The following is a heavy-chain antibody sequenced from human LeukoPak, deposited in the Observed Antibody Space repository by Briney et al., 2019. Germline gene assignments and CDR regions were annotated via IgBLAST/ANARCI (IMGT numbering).Heavy chain of an antibody. CDR1: GFTFSDYY. Sequence: PGGSLRLSCAASGFTFSDYYMSWIRQAPGKELEWVSYISSSGSTIYYADSVKGRFTISRDNAKNSLYLQMNSLRAEDTAVYYCARDLAGVDYGYSSKDYYYYGMDVWGQGTTVTVSS. D-gene: IGHD3-22*01. CDR2: ISSSGSTI. V-gene: IGHV3-11*01. CDR3: ARDLAGVDYGYSSKDYYYYGMDV. J-gene: IGHJ6*02.